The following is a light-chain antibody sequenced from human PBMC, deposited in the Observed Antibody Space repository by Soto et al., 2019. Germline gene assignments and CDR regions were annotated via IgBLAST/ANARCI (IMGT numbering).Light chain of an antibody. V-gene: IGLV1-40*01. CDR1: SSNVGAGYD. CDR2: GNG. Sequence: QSVLTQPPSVSGAPGQRVTISCTGSSSNVGAGYDIHWYQQLPGTAPKLLISGNGNRPSGVPDRFSGSKSGTSASLAITGLQADDEADYYCQSSDTSLSGSVFGGGTKLTVL. J-gene: IGLJ2*01. CDR3: QSSDTSLSGSV.